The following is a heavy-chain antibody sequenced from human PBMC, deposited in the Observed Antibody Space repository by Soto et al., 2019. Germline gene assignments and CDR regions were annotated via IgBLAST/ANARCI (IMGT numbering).Heavy chain of an antibody. J-gene: IGHJ6*02. CDR3: ARDINDFWSGYYRSYYYGMDV. Sequence: GASVKVSCKASGYTFTSYGISWVRQAPGQGLEWMGWISAYNGNTNYAQKLQGRVTMTTDTSTSTAYMELRSLRSDDTAVYYCARDINDFWSGYYRSYYYGMDVWGQGTTVTVSS. CDR1: GYTFTSYG. D-gene: IGHD3-3*01. V-gene: IGHV1-18*04. CDR2: ISAYNGNT.